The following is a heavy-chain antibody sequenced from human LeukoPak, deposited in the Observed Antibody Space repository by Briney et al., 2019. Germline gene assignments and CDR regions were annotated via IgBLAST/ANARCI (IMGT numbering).Heavy chain of an antibody. CDR2: INPNSGGT. CDR1: GYTFTGYY. J-gene: IGHJ4*02. D-gene: IGHD3-22*01. V-gene: IGHV1-2*02. CDR3: AGRSDYYDSSGSFS. Sequence: ASVKVSCKASGYTFTGYYMHWVRQAPGQGLEWMGWINPNSGGTNYAQKFQGRVTMTRDTSISTAYMELSRLRSDDTAVYYCAGRSDYYDSSGSFSWGQGTLVTVSS.